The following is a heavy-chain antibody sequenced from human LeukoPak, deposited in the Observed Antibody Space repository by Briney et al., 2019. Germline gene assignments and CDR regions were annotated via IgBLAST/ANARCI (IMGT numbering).Heavy chain of an antibody. CDR2: INHCGST. Sequence: SETLSLTCAVCGGSFSGYYWSWIRQPPGKGLDWVGEINHCGSTNYNPSLNSRVTISVDTSKNQFSLKLSSVTAADTAVYYCARGSRRVSYGDYPPPSRPYYFDYWGQGTLVTVSS. D-gene: IGHD4-17*01. CDR3: ARGSRRVSYGDYPPPSRPYYFDY. J-gene: IGHJ4*02. CDR1: GGSFSGYY. V-gene: IGHV4-34*01.